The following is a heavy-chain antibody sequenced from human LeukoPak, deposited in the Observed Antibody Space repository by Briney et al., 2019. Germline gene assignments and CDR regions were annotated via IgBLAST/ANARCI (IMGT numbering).Heavy chain of an antibody. CDR1: GGSISSSDYY. V-gene: IGHV4-30-4*01. Sequence: SETLSLTCTVSGGSISSSDYYWTWIRQAPGKGLEWIGYIFYSGTTYYNPSLKSRLAMSEDTSKNQFSLNLSSVVAADTAMYYCAREKRAESISTPGTPDYWGQGALVTVSS. D-gene: IGHD1-1*01. CDR2: IFYSGTT. J-gene: IGHJ4*02. CDR3: AREKRAESISTPGTPDY.